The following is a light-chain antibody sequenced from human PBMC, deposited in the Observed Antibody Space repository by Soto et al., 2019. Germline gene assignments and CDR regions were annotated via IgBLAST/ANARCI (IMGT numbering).Light chain of an antibody. V-gene: IGKV3-15*01. CDR1: QSIASD. CDR3: QQHGSSPRT. J-gene: IGKJ1*01. Sequence: EIVMTQSPATLSVSPGERVTLSCRASQSIASDLAWYQQKPGQAPRLLIYAASTRATGIPARFSGSGSGTEFTVTISSLQSEDFAVYYCQQHGSSPRTFGQGTKVDIK. CDR2: AAS.